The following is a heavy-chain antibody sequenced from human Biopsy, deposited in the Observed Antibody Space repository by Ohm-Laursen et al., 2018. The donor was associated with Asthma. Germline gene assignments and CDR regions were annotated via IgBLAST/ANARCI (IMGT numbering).Heavy chain of an antibody. CDR1: GFSFSRYG. J-gene: IGHJ3*02. Sequence: SLRLSCSASGFSFSRYGMHWVRQAPGKGLEWVAVMSFDGRQTYYADSVKGRFTISRDNSKNTLYLQMNSLRAEDTAVYYCAKERYYDFWSGYPIWGQGTMVTVSS. CDR3: AKERYYDFWSGYPI. CDR2: MSFDGRQT. V-gene: IGHV3-30*18. D-gene: IGHD3-3*01.